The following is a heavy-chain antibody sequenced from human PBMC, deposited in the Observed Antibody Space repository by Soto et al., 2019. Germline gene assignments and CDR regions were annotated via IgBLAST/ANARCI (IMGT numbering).Heavy chain of an antibody. CDR2: INPSGGST. V-gene: IGHV1-46*01. Sequence: ASVKVSCKASGYTFTSYYMHWVRQAPGQGLEWMGIINPSGGSTSYAQKFQGRVTMTRDTSTSTVYMELSSLRSEDTAVYYCAKDPPTGVRWFDPWGQGTLVTVSS. CDR3: AKDPPTGVRWFDP. CDR1: GYTFTSYY. J-gene: IGHJ5*02.